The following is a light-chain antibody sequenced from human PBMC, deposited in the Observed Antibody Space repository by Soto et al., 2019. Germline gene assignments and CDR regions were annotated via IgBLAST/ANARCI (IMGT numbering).Light chain of an antibody. Sequence: DIQMTQSPSSLSVSVGDRVTITCRASQSISSYLNWYQQKPGKAPKLLIYDASNSESGVPSRFSGSGSGTDFTFTISSLQPEDVATYYCQQYDNLSLTFGGGTKVDI. CDR3: QQYDNLSLT. CDR2: DAS. V-gene: IGKV1-33*01. CDR1: QSISSY. J-gene: IGKJ4*01.